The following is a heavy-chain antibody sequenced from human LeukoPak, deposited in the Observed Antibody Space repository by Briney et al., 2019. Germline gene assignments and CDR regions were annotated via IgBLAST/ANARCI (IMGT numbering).Heavy chain of an antibody. V-gene: IGHV1-69*06. Sequence: ASVKVSCKASGGTFSSYAISWVRQAPGQGLEWMGGIIPIFGTANYAQKFQGRVTITADKSTSTAYMELSSLRSEDTAVYYRAREERLVKYCGGDCYSPYYFDYWGQGTLVTVSS. D-gene: IGHD2-21*02. CDR2: IIPIFGTA. CDR1: GGTFSSYA. CDR3: AREERLVKYCGGDCYSPYYFDY. J-gene: IGHJ4*02.